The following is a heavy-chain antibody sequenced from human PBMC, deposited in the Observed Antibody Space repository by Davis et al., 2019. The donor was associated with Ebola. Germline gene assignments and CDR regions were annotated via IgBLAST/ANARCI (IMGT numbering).Heavy chain of an antibody. D-gene: IGHD3-3*01. Sequence: ASVKVSCKASGYTFTSYAMNWVRQAPGQGLEWMGWINTNTGNPTYAQGFTGRFIFSLDTSVSTAYLQISSLKAEDTAVYYCARDLIFLEWLLYGGYYGMDVWGQGTTVTVSS. CDR1: GYTFTSYA. CDR3: ARDLIFLEWLLYGGYYGMDV. J-gene: IGHJ6*02. CDR2: INTNTGNP. V-gene: IGHV7-4-1*02.